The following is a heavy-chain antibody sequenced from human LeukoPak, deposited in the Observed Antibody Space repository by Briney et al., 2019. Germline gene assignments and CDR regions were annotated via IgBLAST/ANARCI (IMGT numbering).Heavy chain of an antibody. V-gene: IGHV3-30*18. Sequence: PGRSLRLSCAASGFTFSSYGMHWVRQAPGKGLEWVAVISYDGSNKYYADSVKGRFTISRDNSKNTLYLQMNSLRAEDTAVYYCAKEDYGDYGLHWYFDLWGRGTLVAVSS. D-gene: IGHD4-17*01. CDR3: AKEDYGDYGLHWYFDL. J-gene: IGHJ2*01. CDR2: ISYDGSNK. CDR1: GFTFSSYG.